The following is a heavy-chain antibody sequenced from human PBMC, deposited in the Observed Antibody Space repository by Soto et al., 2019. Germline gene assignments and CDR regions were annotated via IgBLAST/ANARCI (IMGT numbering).Heavy chain of an antibody. J-gene: IGHJ4*02. Sequence: SLRLSCVASGLTFGSRAMSWVRQAPGEGLQWVSTITDTGGDAKYADSVRGRFVISRDNSKKTLYLQMTSLTAEGSAMYFCARGSTDSYPGSRIFDFWGRGTLVTVSS. CDR3: ARGSTDSYPGSRIFDF. V-gene: IGHV3-23*01. CDR2: ITDTGGDA. D-gene: IGHD3-10*01. CDR1: GLTFGSRA.